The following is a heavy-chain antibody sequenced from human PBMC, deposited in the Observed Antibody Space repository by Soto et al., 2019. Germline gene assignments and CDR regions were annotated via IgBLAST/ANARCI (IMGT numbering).Heavy chain of an antibody. Sequence: GGSLRLSCAASGFTFSSYWMHWVRQAPGKGLVWVSRINSDGSSTSYAVSVKGRFTISRDNAKNTLYLQMNSLRAEDTAVYYCARDEVYCSSTSCYDWFDPWGQGTLVTVSS. CDR3: ARDEVYCSSTSCYDWFDP. V-gene: IGHV3-74*01. CDR2: INSDGSST. CDR1: GFTFSSYW. J-gene: IGHJ5*02. D-gene: IGHD2-2*01.